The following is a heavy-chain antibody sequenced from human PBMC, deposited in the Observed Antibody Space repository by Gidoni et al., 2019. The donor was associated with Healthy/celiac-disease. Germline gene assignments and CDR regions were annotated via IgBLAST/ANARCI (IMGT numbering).Heavy chain of an antibody. Sequence: LFKPSDTLSLTCAFYGGSFSGYYWSWIRQPPGKGLEWIGEINHSGSTNYNPSLKSRVTISVDTSKNQFSLKLSAVTAADTAVYYCARSTLTDYYYYGMDVWGQGTTVTVSS. CDR3: ARSTLTDYYYYGMDV. V-gene: IGHV4-34*01. J-gene: IGHJ6*02. CDR1: GGSFSGYY. CDR2: INHSGST. D-gene: IGHD2-8*02.